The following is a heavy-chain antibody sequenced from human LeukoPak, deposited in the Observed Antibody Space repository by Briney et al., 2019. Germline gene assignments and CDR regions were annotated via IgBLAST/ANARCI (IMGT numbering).Heavy chain of an antibody. D-gene: IGHD3-22*01. CDR1: DYSISSGDY. CDR2: VYHSGST. V-gene: IGHV4-38-2*01. CDR3: ARKDSSGYFDY. J-gene: IGHJ4*02. Sequence: SETLSLTCAVSDYSISSGDYWGWIRQPPGKGPEWIGSVYHSGSTHYSPSLKSRVTISVDTSKNQFSLKLRSVTAADTAVYYCARKDSSGYFDYWGQGTLVTVSS.